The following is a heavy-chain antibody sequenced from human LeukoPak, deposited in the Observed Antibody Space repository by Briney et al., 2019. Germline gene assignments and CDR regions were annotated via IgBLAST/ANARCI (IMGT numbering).Heavy chain of an antibody. D-gene: IGHD4-17*01. CDR2: IYYSGST. J-gene: IGHJ4*02. CDR1: GGSISSSSYY. V-gene: IGHV4-39*02. Sequence: PSETLSLTCTVSGGSISSSSYYWGWIRQPPGKGLEWIGSIYYSGSTYYNPSLKSRVTISVDTSKNQFFLKLSSVTAADTAVYYCARDWATVTELDYWGQGTLVTVSS. CDR3: ARDWATVTELDY.